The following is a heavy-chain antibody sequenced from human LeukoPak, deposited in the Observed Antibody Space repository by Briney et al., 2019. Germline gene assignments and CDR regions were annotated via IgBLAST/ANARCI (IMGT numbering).Heavy chain of an antibody. CDR2: IYSGGGT. Sequence: PGGSLRLSCAASGFTVSNNYMSWVRQAPGKGLEWVSVIYSGGGTYYADSVKGRFTISRDNSKNTLYLQMNGLRAEDTAVYYCARGRSITLLRGVAMSDGFDIWGQGAMVTVSS. CDR1: GFTVSNNY. V-gene: IGHV3-66*01. D-gene: IGHD3-10*01. CDR3: ARGRSITLLRGVAMSDGFDI. J-gene: IGHJ3*02.